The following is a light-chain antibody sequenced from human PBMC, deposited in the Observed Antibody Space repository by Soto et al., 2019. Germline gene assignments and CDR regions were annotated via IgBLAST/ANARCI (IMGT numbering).Light chain of an antibody. J-gene: IGLJ3*02. CDR1: SSNIGAGYD. Sequence: QSVLTQPPSVSGAPGQRVTISCTGSSSNIGAGYDVHWYQQLPGTAPKLLIYGNSNRPSGVPDRFSGSKSGTSASLAITGFQAEDEADYYCQSHDSSLSVLWVFGGGTKLTVL. CDR2: GNS. V-gene: IGLV1-40*01. CDR3: QSHDSSLSVLWV.